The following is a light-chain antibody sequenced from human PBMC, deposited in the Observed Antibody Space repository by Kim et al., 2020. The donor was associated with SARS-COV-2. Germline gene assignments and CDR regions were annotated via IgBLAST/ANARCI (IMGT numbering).Light chain of an antibody. CDR2: QDS. CDR3: QAWDSSTGV. J-gene: IGLJ1*01. Sequence: SYELTQPPSVSVSPGQTASITCSGDKVGDKYACWYQQKPGQSPVLVIYQDSKRPSGIPERFSGSNSGNTATLTISGTQAMDEADYYCQAWDSSTGVFGTGTNVTVL. CDR1: KVGDKY. V-gene: IGLV3-1*01.